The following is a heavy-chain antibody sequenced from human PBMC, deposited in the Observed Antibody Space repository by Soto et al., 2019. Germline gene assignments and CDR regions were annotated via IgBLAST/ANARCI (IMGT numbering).Heavy chain of an antibody. D-gene: IGHD1-20*01. V-gene: IGHV2-5*01. CDR1: DVLLPAGSAG. CDR2: IDRNDDK. CDR3: ERRTLTSASISHRRWFDP. Sequence: CGLPLTLPTHILTLLCYLPDVLLPAGSAGVGWIRQPPRKALEWHALIDRNDDKRHSPSLRRKLTITKDTPKPQVGLTMTNLDRVNTDTYDCERRTLTSASISHRRWFDPWGQGTLVTVSS. J-gene: IGHJ5*02.